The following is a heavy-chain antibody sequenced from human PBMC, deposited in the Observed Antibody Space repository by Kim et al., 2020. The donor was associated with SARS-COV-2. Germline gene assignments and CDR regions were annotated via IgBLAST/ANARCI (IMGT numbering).Heavy chain of an antibody. CDR3: AILPPGY. Sequence: GGSLRLSCAASGLTSTSYWMDWVRQVPGKGPVWVSRIKSDGRSIAYADSVKGRFTITRDNAYSTLYLQMNTLRVEDTAVYYSAILPPGYWGQGTLVTVSS. CDR2: IKSDGRSI. CDR1: GLTSTSYW. J-gene: IGHJ4*02. D-gene: IGHD2-2*01. V-gene: IGHV3-74*01.